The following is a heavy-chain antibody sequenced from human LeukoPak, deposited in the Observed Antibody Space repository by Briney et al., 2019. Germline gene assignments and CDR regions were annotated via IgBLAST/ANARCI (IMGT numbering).Heavy chain of an antibody. V-gene: IGHV4-59*01. CDR2: IYYSGST. Sequence: TSETLFLTCTVSGGSISSYYWSWIRQPPGKGLEWIGYIYYSGSTNYNPSLKSRVTISLYTSKNHFSLKLRSVTAADTAVYSCARDKWETRYAFDICGQGTTVTVSS. CDR1: GGSISSYY. CDR3: ARDKWETRYAFDI. J-gene: IGHJ3*02. D-gene: IGHD1-26*01.